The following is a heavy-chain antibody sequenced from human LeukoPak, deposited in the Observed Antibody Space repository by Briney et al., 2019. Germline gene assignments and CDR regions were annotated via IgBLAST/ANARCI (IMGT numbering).Heavy chain of an antibody. CDR3: AKPYNWNYFGDDVFDI. CDR2: ISGSGGST. V-gene: IGHV3-23*01. J-gene: IGHJ3*02. D-gene: IGHD1-7*01. Sequence: GGSLRLSCAASGFTFSSYGMHWVRQAPGKGLEWVSAISGSGGSTYYADSVKGRFTISRDNSKNTLYLQMNSLRAEDTAVYYCAKPYNWNYFGDDVFDIWGQGTMVTVSS. CDR1: GFTFSSYG.